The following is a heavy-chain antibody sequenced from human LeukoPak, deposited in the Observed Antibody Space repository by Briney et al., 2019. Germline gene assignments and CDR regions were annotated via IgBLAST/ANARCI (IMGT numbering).Heavy chain of an antibody. CDR2: ISGGGTST. V-gene: IGHV3-23*01. CDR1: GFTFSSYA. D-gene: IGHD6-19*01. J-gene: IGHJ3*02. Sequence: GGSLRLSCAASGFTFSSYAMSWVRQAPGKGLEWVSVISGGGTSTYYADSVKGRFIISRDNSKNTLYLQMNSLRAEDTAVYYCAKGYTSGWLKDAVQIWGQGTKVTVSS. CDR3: AKGYTSGWLKDAVQI.